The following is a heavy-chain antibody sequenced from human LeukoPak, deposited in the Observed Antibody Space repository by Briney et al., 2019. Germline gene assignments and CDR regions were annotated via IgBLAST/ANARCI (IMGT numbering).Heavy chain of an antibody. V-gene: IGHV1-18*01. CDR1: GYTFTSYG. Sequence: ASVKVSFKASGYTFTSYGISWVRPAPGQGLEWMGWISAYNGNTNYAQKLHGRVTMTTDTSTSTAYMELRSLRSDDTAVYYCARCIVGATMDSWGQGTLVTVSS. CDR3: ARCIVGATMDS. CDR2: ISAYNGNT. D-gene: IGHD1-26*01. J-gene: IGHJ4*02.